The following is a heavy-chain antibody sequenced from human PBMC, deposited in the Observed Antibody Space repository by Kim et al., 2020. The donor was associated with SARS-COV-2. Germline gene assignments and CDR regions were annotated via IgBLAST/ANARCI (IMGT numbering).Heavy chain of an antibody. CDR3: AKDRTGGPARSGWSYYYYGMDV. V-gene: IGHV3-30*18. Sequence: GGSLRLSCADSGFTFSSYGMHWVRQAPGKGLEWVAVISYDGSNKDYADSVKGRFTISRDNSKNTLYLQMNSLRAEDTAVYYCAKDRTGGPARSGWSYYYYGMDVGGRGTTVTVSS. CDR2: ISYDGSNK. D-gene: IGHD6-19*01. CDR1: GFTFSSYG. J-gene: IGHJ6*02.